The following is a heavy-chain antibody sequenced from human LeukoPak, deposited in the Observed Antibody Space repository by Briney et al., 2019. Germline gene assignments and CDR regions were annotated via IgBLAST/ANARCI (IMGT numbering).Heavy chain of an antibody. CDR2: IYYNGTT. J-gene: IGHJ6*02. D-gene: IGHD2-15*01. V-gene: IGHV4-59*01. Sequence: SETLSLTCSVSGGSINSYYWSWIRQPPGKGLEWIGYIYYNGTTNYNPALKSRVTISVDTSKNQFSLKLSSVTAADTAVYYCARMSAYCSDGRCNGMDVWGQGTTVTVSS. CDR1: GGSINSYY. CDR3: ARMSAYCSDGRCNGMDV.